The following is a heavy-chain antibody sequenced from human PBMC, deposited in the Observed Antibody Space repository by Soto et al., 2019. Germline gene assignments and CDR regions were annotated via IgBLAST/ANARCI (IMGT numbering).Heavy chain of an antibody. CDR1: GGSISSYY. CDR2: IYYSGST. D-gene: IGHD3-22*01. V-gene: IGHV4-59*08. J-gene: IGHJ4*02. CDR3: ARHQRGYYFDF. Sequence: SETLSLTCTVSGGSISSYYWSWIRQPPGKGLECIGYIYYSGSTNYNPSLKSRVTISVDTSKKQFSLKLSSVTAADTAVYYCARHQRGYYFDFWDQGTLVTVSS.